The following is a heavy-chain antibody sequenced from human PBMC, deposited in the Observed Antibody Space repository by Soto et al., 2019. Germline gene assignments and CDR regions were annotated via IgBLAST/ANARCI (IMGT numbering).Heavy chain of an antibody. Sequence: SETLSLTCTVSGGSISSGGYYWSWIRQHPGKGLEWIGYIYYSGSTYYNPSLKSRVTISVDTSKNQFSLKLSSVTAADTAVYYFARGRITFGGVIVKHGMDVWGQGTTVTVSS. J-gene: IGHJ6*02. D-gene: IGHD3-16*02. V-gene: IGHV4-31*03. CDR3: ARGRITFGGVIVKHGMDV. CDR1: GGSISSGGYY. CDR2: IYYSGST.